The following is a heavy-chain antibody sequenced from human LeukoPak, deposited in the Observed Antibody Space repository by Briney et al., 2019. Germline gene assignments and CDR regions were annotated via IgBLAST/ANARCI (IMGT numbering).Heavy chain of an antibody. CDR1: GFTFSSYW. V-gene: IGHV3-7*03. CDR3: AREGNSGYDYYFDY. D-gene: IGHD5-12*01. CDR2: IKQDGSEK. Sequence: PGGSLRLSCAASGFTFSSYWMSWVRQAPGKGLEWVANIKQDGSEKYYVDSVKGRFTISRDNAKNSLYLRMNSLRAEGTAVYYCAREGNSGYDYYFDYWGQGTLVTVSS. J-gene: IGHJ4*02.